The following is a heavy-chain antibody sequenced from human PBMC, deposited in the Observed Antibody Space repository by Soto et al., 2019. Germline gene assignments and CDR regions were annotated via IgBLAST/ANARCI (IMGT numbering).Heavy chain of an antibody. V-gene: IGHV4-34*01. CDR2: INHSGST. CDR1: GGSFSGYY. CDR3: ARGGVVTTYYFHY. Sequence: SETLSLACAVYGGSFSGYYWSWIRQPPGKGLEWIGEINHSGSTNYNPSLKSRVTISVDTSKNQFSPKLSSVTAADTAVYYCARGGVVTTYYFHYWGQGTLVTVSS. D-gene: IGHD3-3*01. J-gene: IGHJ4*02.